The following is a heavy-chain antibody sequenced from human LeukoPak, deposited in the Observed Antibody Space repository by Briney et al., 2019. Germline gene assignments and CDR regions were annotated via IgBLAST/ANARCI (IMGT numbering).Heavy chain of an antibody. CDR2: MNPNSGNT. D-gene: IGHD3-10*01. CDR3: ARGMSDYGSGSYYNGGFFNYGMDV. Sequence: ASVKVSCKASGYTFTSYDINWVRQATGQGLEWMGWMNPNSGNTGYAQKFQGRVTMTRNTSISTAYMELSSLRSEDTAVYYCARGMSDYGSGSYYNGGFFNYGMDVWGQGTTVTVSS. J-gene: IGHJ6*02. V-gene: IGHV1-8*01. CDR1: GYTFTSYD.